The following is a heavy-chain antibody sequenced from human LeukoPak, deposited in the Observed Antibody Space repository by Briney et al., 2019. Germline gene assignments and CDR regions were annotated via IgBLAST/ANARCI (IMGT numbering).Heavy chain of an antibody. D-gene: IGHD3-22*01. V-gene: IGHV4-4*02. Sequence: SGTLSLTCAVSGGSISSSNWWSWVRQPPGKGLEWIGEIYHSGSTNYNPSLKSRVTMSVDTSKNQFSLKLSSVTAADTAVYYCASHYYDSSGYYYPWYFDLWGRGTLVTVSS. CDR3: ASHYYDSSGYYYPWYFDL. CDR2: IYHSGST. J-gene: IGHJ2*01. CDR1: GGSISSSNW.